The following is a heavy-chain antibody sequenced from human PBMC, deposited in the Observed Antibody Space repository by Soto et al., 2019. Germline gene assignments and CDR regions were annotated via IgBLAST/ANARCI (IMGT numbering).Heavy chain of an antibody. CDR1: GGTFSNDA. J-gene: IGHJ6*02. CDR2: IIPIYGTT. V-gene: IGHV1-69*13. Sequence: SVKVSCKTSGGTFSNDAISWVRQAPGQGLEWMGGIIPIYGTTHYAQKFQGRVKLSADGSTGTAYMELSSLRSEDTGVYYCARDGMGTIVGGMDVWGQGTTVTVSS. D-gene: IGHD7-27*01. CDR3: ARDGMGTIVGGMDV.